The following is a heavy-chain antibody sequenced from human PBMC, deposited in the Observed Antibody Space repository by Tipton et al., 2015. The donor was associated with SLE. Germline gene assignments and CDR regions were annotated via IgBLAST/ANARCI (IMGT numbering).Heavy chain of an antibody. CDR3: ARVSWGYSSGQEPYFDY. CDR2: INSDGSST. CDR1: GFTFSSYW. Sequence: SLRLSCAASGFTFSSYWMHWVRQAPGKGLVWVSRINSDGSSTSYADSVKDRFTISRDNAKNTLYMQMNSLRAEDTAVYYCARVSWGYSSGQEPYFDYWGQGTLVTVSS. J-gene: IGHJ4*02. D-gene: IGHD6-19*01. V-gene: IGHV3-74*01.